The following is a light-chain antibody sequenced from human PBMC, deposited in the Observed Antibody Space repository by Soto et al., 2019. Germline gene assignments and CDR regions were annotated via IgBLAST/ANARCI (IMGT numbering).Light chain of an antibody. CDR1: SSDVGGYNY. Sequence: QSALTQPRSVSGSPGQSVTISCTGTSSDVGGYNYVSWYQQHPGKAPIDMIYDVSERPSGVPDRCSGSKSGNTASLTISGRQAEDEADYYCCSYAGSPTYVFGSGTTETVL. CDR3: CSYAGSPTYV. V-gene: IGLV2-11*01. CDR2: DVS. J-gene: IGLJ1*01.